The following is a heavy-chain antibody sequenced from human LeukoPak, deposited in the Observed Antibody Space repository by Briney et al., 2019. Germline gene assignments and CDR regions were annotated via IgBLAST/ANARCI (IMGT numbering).Heavy chain of an antibody. D-gene: IGHD3-22*01. CDR3: AKDRVSYYNSVGYYFDY. J-gene: IGHJ4*02. CDR1: GFTFRSYA. Sequence: GGSLRLSCAASGFTFRSYALSWVRQAPGKGLEWVSTISGSADSTYYADSVKGRFTISRENSKNTLYLQMNNLRADDTALYYCAKDRVSYYNSVGYYFDYWGQGNLVTVSS. V-gene: IGHV3-23*01. CDR2: ISGSADST.